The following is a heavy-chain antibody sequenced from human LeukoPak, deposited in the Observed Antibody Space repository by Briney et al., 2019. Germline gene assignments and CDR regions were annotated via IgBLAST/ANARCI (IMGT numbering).Heavy chain of an antibody. CDR1: GYTFTSYD. CDR2: IIPILGIA. D-gene: IGHD3-9*01. Sequence: SVKVSCKASGYTFTSYDINWVRQATGQGLEWMGRIIPILGIANYAQKFQGRVTITADKSTSTAYMELSSLRSEDTAVYYCARRKSYDILTGYTIDAFDIWGRGTMVTVSS. V-gene: IGHV1-69*04. CDR3: ARRKSYDILTGYTIDAFDI. J-gene: IGHJ3*02.